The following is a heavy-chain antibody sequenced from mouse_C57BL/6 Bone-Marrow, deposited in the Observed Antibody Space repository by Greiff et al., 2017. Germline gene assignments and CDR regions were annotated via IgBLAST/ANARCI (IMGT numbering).Heavy chain of an antibody. J-gene: IGHJ4*01. D-gene: IGHD1-1*01. Sequence: VQGVESGPGLVAPSQSLSITCTVSGFSLTSYAISWVRQPPGKGLEWLGVIWTGGGTNYNSALKSRLSISKDNSKSQVFLKMNSLQTDDTARYYCARPITTVYYYAMDYWGQGTSVTVSS. CDR3: ARPITTVYYYAMDY. CDR1: GFSLTSYA. CDR2: IWTGGGT. V-gene: IGHV2-9-1*01.